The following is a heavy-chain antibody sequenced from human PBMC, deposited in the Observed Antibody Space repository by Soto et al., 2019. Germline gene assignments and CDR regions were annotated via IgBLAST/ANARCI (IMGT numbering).Heavy chain of an antibody. D-gene: IGHD2-8*01. CDR2: ISYDGSNK. CDR1: GFTFSSYA. Sequence: PGGSLRLSCAASGFTFSSYAMHWVRQAPGKGLEWVAVISYDGSNKYYADSVKGRFTISRDNSKNTLYLQMNSLRAEDTAVYYCAREDVYCTNGVRYHFDYWGQGTLVTVSS. CDR3: AREDVYCTNGVRYHFDY. V-gene: IGHV3-30-3*01. J-gene: IGHJ4*02.